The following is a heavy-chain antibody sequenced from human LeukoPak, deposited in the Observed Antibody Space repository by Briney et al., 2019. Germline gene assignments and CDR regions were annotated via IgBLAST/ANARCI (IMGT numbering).Heavy chain of an antibody. CDR3: ARGEYPAGFYYYYYMDV. D-gene: IGHD2-2*01. CDR1: GFTFRSYS. V-gene: IGHV3-21*01. CDR2: ISSSSSYI. J-gene: IGHJ6*03. Sequence: GGSLRLACAASGFTFRSYSMNWVRQAPGKGLEWVSSISSSSSYIYYADSVKGRFTISRDNAKNSLYLQMNSLRAEDTAVYYCARGEYPAGFYYYYYMDVWGKGTTVTVSS.